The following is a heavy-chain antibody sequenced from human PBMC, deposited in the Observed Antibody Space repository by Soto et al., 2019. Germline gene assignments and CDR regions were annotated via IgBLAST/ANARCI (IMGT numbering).Heavy chain of an antibody. CDR3: AREGRFGELSYQYYYYGMDV. J-gene: IGHJ6*02. D-gene: IGHD3-10*01. Sequence: GGSLRLSCAASGFTVSSNYMSWVRQAPGKGLEWVSVIYSGGSTYYADSVKGRFTISRDNSKNTLYLQMNSLRAEDTAVYYCAREGRFGELSYQYYYYGMDVWGQGTTVTVSS. CDR1: GFTVSSNY. V-gene: IGHV3-53*01. CDR2: IYSGGST.